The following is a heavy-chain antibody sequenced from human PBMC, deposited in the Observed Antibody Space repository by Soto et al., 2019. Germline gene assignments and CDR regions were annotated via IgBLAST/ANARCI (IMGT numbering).Heavy chain of an antibody. CDR1: GASIGSGGW. D-gene: IGHD2-8*02. V-gene: IGHV4-4*02. J-gene: IGHJ5*02. CDR3: ARHEGWTGPDQ. CDR2: IFHDGNT. Sequence: PSETLSLTCAASGASIGSGGWWSWVRQPPGMGLEWITEIFHDGNTNYSPSLKSRVTISVDKSQNQFSLNVYSVTAADTAVYYCARHEGWTGPDQWGQGTLVTVSS.